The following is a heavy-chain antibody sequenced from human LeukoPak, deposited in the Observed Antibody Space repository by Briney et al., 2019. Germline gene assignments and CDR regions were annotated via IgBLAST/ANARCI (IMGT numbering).Heavy chain of an antibody. CDR1: GFTFSSYV. D-gene: IGHD5-24*01. CDR2: ISYDGSNE. V-gene: IGHV3-30*04. J-gene: IGHJ4*02. CDR3: ASLQLHYFDY. Sequence: GRSLRLSCAASGFTFSSYVMHWVRQAPGKGLEWVAIISYDGSNEYYADSVKGRFTISRDNAKNSLYLQMNSLRAEDTAVYYCASLQLHYFDYWGQGTLVTVSS.